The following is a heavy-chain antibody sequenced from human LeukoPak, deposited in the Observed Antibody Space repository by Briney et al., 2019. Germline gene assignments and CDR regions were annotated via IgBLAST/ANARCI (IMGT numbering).Heavy chain of an antibody. J-gene: IGHJ4*02. CDR1: GGSISSGGYS. CDR3: ASSYDFWSYDY. CDR2: IYHSGST. V-gene: IGHV4-30-2*01. D-gene: IGHD3-3*01. Sequence: PSETLSLTCAVSGGSISSGGYSWSWIRQPPGKGLEWIGYIYHSGSTYYNPSLKSRVTISVDRSKNQFSLKLSSVTAADTAVYYCASSYDFWSYDYWGQGTLVTASS.